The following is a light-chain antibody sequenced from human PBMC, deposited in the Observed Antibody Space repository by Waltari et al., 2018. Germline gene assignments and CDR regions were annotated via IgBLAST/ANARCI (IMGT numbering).Light chain of an antibody. CDR3: SSYAGSAISV. V-gene: IGLV2-23*02. Sequence: ALTKTATVSASPGQSVTISRRGPSTYLGLYSLVFCYQQHPGKAPTLIIYDVYKRPSGVSNRFSGSKSGNAAFLAISGLQTAEEADYYCSSYAGSAISVFGGGTKLTVL. J-gene: IGLJ3*02. CDR2: DVY. CDR1: STYLGLYSL.